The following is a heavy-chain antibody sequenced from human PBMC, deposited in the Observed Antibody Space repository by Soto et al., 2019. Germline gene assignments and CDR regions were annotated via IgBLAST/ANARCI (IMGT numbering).Heavy chain of an antibody. V-gene: IGHV4-34*01. CDR1: GGSFSGYY. CDR2: INHSGST. CDR3: ARVGLWFGHFDY. D-gene: IGHD3-10*01. J-gene: IGHJ4*02. Sequence: QVQLQQCGAGLLKPSETLSLTCAVYGGSFSGYYWSWIRQPPGKGLEWIGEINHSGSTNYNPSLKSRVTISVDTAKNQFSLKLSSVTAADTAVYYCARVGLWFGHFDYWGQGTLVTVSS.